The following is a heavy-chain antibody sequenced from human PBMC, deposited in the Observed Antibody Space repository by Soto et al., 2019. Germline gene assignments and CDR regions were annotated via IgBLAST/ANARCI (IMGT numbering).Heavy chain of an antibody. CDR1: DFTFSYYW. J-gene: IGHJ3*01. V-gene: IGHV3-74*03. CDR3: ARGDVGAFDL. D-gene: IGHD1-26*01. CDR2: IHSDGSST. Sequence: EVQLVESGGGLVQPGGSLRLSCVASDFTFSYYWMHWFRQVPGKGLEWVSRIHSDGSSTTYADSVKGRFTISRDNAKNTLYLQMASLRVEDTAVYYCARGDVGAFDLWGQGTMVTVSS.